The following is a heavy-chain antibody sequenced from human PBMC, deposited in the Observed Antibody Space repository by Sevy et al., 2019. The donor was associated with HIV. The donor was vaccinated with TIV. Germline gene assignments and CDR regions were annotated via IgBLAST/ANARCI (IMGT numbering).Heavy chain of an antibody. Sequence: GGSLRLSCAASGFAFSNYYAMHWVRQAPGKGLEWVALISYDGSDTYYADSVKGRFTVSRDNFKNTLFVQMNSLTTEDTAVYYCARPRANYVDHYFFYAMDVWGQGTTVTVSS. V-gene: IGHV3-30-3*01. CDR3: ARPRANYVDHYFFYAMDV. J-gene: IGHJ6*02. D-gene: IGHD4-17*01. CDR2: ISYDGSDT. CDR1: GFAFSNYYA.